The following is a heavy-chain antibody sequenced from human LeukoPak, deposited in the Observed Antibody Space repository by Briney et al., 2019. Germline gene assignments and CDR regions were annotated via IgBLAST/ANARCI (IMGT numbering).Heavy chain of an antibody. D-gene: IGHD6-13*01. Sequence: ASVKVSCKASGYTFTGYYMHLVRQAPGQGLEWMGWINPNSGGTNYAQKFQGRATMTRDTSISTAYMELSRLRSDDTAVYYCASTRGSSWTHAFDIWGQGTMVTVSS. J-gene: IGHJ3*02. CDR2: INPNSGGT. CDR1: GYTFTGYY. V-gene: IGHV1-2*02. CDR3: ASTRGSSWTHAFDI.